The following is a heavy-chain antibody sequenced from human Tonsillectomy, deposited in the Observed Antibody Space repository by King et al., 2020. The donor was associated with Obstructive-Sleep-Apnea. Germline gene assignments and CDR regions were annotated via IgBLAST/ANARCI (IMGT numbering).Heavy chain of an antibody. J-gene: IGHJ4*02. D-gene: IGHD4-17*01. V-gene: IGHV4-59*01. CDR1: GGSISSYY. Sequence: QLQESGPGLVKPSETLSLTCTVSGGSISSYYWSWIRQPPAKGLEWIGYIYYSGSTNYNPSLKSRVTISVDTSKNQFSLKLSSVTAADTAVYYCARAGLRSGMYYFDYWGQGTLVTVSS. CDR3: ARAGLRSGMYYFDY. CDR2: IYYSGST.